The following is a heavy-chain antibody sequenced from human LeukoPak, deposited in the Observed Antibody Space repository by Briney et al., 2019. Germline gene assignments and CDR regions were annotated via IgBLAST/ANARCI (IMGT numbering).Heavy chain of an antibody. CDR3: ARTAMTIFGVVITDMDV. CDR2: IYYSGST. D-gene: IGHD3-3*01. CDR1: GGSISSNTYY. V-gene: IGHV4-39*07. J-gene: IGHJ6*03. Sequence: SETLSLTCTVSGGSISSNTYYWGWIRQPPGKGLEWIGSIYYSGSTFYNPSLESRVTISVDTSKNQFSLKLSSVTAADTAVYYCARTAMTIFGVVITDMDVWGKGTTVTVSS.